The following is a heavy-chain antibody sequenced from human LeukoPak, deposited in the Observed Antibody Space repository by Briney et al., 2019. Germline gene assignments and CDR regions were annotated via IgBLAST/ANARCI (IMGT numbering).Heavy chain of an antibody. CDR1: GGSISSGGYY. J-gene: IGHJ4*02. V-gene: IGHV4-31*03. D-gene: IGHD6-13*01. CDR3: ASTTHLYSSSWFDY. Sequence: SETLSLTCTVSGGSISSGGYYWRWIRQHPGKGLEWIGYIYYSGSTYYNPSLKSRVTISVDTSKNQFSLKLSSVTAADTAVYYCASTTHLYSSSWFDYWGQGTLVTASS. CDR2: IYYSGST.